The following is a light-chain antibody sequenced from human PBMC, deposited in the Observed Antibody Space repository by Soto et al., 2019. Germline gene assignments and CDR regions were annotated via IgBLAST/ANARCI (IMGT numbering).Light chain of an antibody. J-gene: IGLJ1*01. CDR2: DVS. V-gene: IGLV2-11*01. CDR1: SSDVGGYIL. Sequence: QSALTQPASVSGSPGQSITISCTGTSSDVGGYILVSWYQQEPGKAPKLMIYDVSKRPSGVPDRFSGSKSGNTASLTISGLQAEDEADYYCCSYAGSYSYVLGTGTKLTVL. CDR3: CSYAGSYSYV.